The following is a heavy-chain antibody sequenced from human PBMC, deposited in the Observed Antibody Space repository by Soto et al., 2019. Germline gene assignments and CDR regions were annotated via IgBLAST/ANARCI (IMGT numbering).Heavy chain of an antibody. J-gene: IGHJ4*02. CDR1: HGSLSPHY. Sequence: QVQLRESGPGLVKSSETLSLTCTVSHGSLSPHYWSWIRQPAGKGLGWVGRVFSSGITKYNPSLRSRVTMSVETSKNLFSLNLTSVTAADTAIYYCARARANSWYDFDSWGRGVPVTVSS. D-gene: IGHD6-13*01. CDR3: ARARANSWYDFDS. V-gene: IGHV4-4*07. CDR2: VFSSGIT.